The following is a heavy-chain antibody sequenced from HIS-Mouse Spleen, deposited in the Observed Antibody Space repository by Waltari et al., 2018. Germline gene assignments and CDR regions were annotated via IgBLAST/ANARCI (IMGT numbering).Heavy chain of an antibody. CDR2: INPNSGGT. D-gene: IGHD6-13*01. Sequence: QVQLVQSGAEVKKPEASVKVSCKASGYTFTGYYMHWVRQAPGQGLEWMGGINPNSGGTNYAQKFQGRVTMTRDTSISTAYMELSRLRSDDTAVYYCARRYSSSFNDAFDIWGQGTMVTVSS. V-gene: IGHV1-2*02. CDR3: ARRYSSSFNDAFDI. CDR1: GYTFTGYY. J-gene: IGHJ3*02.